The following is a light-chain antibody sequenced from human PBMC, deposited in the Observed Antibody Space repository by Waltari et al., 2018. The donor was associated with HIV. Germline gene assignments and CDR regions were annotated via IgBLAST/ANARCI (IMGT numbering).Light chain of an antibody. V-gene: IGLV1-44*01. CDR2: RDN. CDR1: SSNIGSNA. CDR3: AAWDDSLNGPL. Sequence: QSVLTQPPSASGTPGQRVTISCSGSSSNIGSNAVNWYQQVPGTAPKLLIYRDNQRPSGVPDRFSGSKAGTSAALAISGLQSEDEANYYCAAWDDSLNGPLCGGGTKLTVL. J-gene: IGLJ3*02.